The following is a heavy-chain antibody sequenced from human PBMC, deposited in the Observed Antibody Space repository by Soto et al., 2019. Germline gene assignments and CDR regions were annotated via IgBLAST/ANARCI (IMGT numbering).Heavy chain of an antibody. J-gene: IGHJ6*02. D-gene: IGHD3-3*01. V-gene: IGHV4-59*01. CDR2: VSYSGGS. Sequence: SQTLSLTCTVSGGSISSYYWSWIRQSPGKGLEWIGYVSYSGGSNYNPSLKSRASISVDTSKNQFSLKLSSVTAADTAVYYCAREKRFCEWPNTNYGLDVWGQGTTVTVSS. CDR3: AREKRFCEWPNTNYGLDV. CDR1: GGSISSYY.